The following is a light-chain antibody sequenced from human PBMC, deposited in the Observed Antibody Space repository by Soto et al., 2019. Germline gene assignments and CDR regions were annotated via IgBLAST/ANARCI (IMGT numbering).Light chain of an antibody. J-gene: IGKJ2*01. Sequence: DTVMTQSPATLSVSPGDRATLSCRASQSVSSNLAWYQQKPGQAPRLLIYSASTRTTGIPARFSGSGSGTEFTLTISSLQSEDFAVYYCQQYNNWPPYTFGQGTKLEIK. CDR1: QSVSSN. CDR2: SAS. V-gene: IGKV3-15*01. CDR3: QQYNNWPPYT.